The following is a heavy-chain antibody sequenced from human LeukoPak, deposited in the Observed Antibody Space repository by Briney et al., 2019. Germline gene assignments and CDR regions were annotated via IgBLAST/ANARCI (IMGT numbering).Heavy chain of an antibody. Sequence: GGSLSLSCAASGFTFSSYEMNWVRQAPGKGLEWVSYISSNCNTIFNADFVKGRFTSYRDNAKNSLYLQMNSLRAEDTAVYYCARDCTNGVCVKQFDYWGQGTLVTVSS. CDR3: ARDCTNGVCVKQFDY. D-gene: IGHD2-8*01. CDR2: ISSNCNTI. V-gene: IGHV3-48*03. CDR1: GFTFSSYE. J-gene: IGHJ4*02.